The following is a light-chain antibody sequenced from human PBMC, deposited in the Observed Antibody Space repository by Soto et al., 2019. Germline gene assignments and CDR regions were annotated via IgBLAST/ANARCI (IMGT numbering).Light chain of an antibody. CDR3: QQYDKYAWT. CDR1: QSISSW. Sequence: DIQMTQSPSTLSASVGDRVTITCRASQSISSWLAWYQQKPGKAPKLLIYKASTLESGVPSRFGGSGSGTEFTLTISSLQPDDFATYYCQQYDKYAWTFGQGTKVEIK. V-gene: IGKV1-5*03. J-gene: IGKJ1*01. CDR2: KAS.